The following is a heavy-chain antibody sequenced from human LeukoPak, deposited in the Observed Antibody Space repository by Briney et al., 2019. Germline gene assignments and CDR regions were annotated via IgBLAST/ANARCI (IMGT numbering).Heavy chain of an antibody. D-gene: IGHD3-22*01. J-gene: IGHJ4*02. CDR2: VYATGRT. CDR3: ARRGESSGYFPHFDY. V-gene: IGHV4-4*07. CDR1: GGSISTYY. Sequence: SETLSLTCTVSGGSISTYYWSWIRQAAGNGLEWIGRVYATGRTNYNPSLKSRITMSVDTSKNQFSLNLSSVTAADTAVYYCARRGESSGYFPHFDYWGQGTLVTVSS.